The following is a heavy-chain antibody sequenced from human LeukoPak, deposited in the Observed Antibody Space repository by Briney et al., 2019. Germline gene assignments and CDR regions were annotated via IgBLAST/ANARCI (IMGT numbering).Heavy chain of an antibody. Sequence: GGSLRLSCAASRFTFSSYWMSWVRQAPGKGLEWVANIKQDGSEKYYVDSVKGRFTISRDNAKNSLYLQMNSLRAEDTAVYYCARSDYGDYVGYWGQGTLVTVSS. CDR2: IKQDGSEK. CDR3: ARSDYGDYVGY. D-gene: IGHD4-17*01. J-gene: IGHJ4*02. V-gene: IGHV3-7*01. CDR1: RFTFSSYW.